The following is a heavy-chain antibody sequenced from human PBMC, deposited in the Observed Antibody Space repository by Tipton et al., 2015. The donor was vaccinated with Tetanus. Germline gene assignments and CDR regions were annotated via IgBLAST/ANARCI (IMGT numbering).Heavy chain of an antibody. CDR3: ARAPSRISRVYDY. D-gene: IGHD2-21*01. V-gene: IGHV1-69*01. CDR2: ITPIFGTT. J-gene: IGHJ4*02. Sequence: QSGPEVKKPGSSAKVSCKASGGTFTNYALSWVRQAPGQGLEWVGGITPIFGTTNSAPKFQGRVTITADGSTNTAYMELSSLRSEDTAGYYCARAPSRISRVYDYWGQGTQITVSS. CDR1: GGTFTNYA.